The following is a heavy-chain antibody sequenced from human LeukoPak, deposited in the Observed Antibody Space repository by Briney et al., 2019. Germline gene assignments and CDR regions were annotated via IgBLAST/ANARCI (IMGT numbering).Heavy chain of an antibody. Sequence: SETLSLTCTVSGGSVSSGSYYWSWIRQPPGKGLEWIGYIYYSGSTNYNPSLKSRVTISVDTSKNQFSLKLNSVTAADTAVYYRARDVVDGDAFDIWGQGTMVTVSS. CDR2: IYYSGST. D-gene: IGHD2-15*01. CDR1: GGSVSSGSYY. J-gene: IGHJ3*02. CDR3: ARDVVDGDAFDI. V-gene: IGHV4-61*01.